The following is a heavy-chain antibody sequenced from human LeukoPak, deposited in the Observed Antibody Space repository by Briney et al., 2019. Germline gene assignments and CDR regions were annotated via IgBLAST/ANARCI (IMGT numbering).Heavy chain of an antibody. J-gene: IGHJ4*02. CDR1: GGSISSYY. V-gene: IGHV4-4*07. D-gene: IGHD3-3*01. Sequence: SETLSLTCTVSGGSISSYYWSWIRQPAGKGLEWIGRIYTSGSTNYNPSLKSRVTMSVDASKNQFSLKLSSVTAADTAVYYCGSRRTAMFGVIKGPIDYWGQGTLVTVSS. CDR2: IYTSGST. CDR3: GSRRTAMFGVIKGPIDY.